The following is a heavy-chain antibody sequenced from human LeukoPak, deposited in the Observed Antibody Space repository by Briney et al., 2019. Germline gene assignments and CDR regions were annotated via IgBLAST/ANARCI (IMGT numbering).Heavy chain of an antibody. D-gene: IGHD3-9*01. CDR3: EKESAYDIYYYYIDV. CDR1: GFTFSSYG. Sequence: GGSLRLSCAASGFTFSSYGMHWVRQAPSKGLEWMAIISYDGSNEYYADSVKGRFTISRDNSKNTLYLQMNNLRVEDTAVYFCEKESAYDIYYYYIDVWGKGTTVTVSS. V-gene: IGHV3-30*18. J-gene: IGHJ6*03. CDR2: ISYDGSNE.